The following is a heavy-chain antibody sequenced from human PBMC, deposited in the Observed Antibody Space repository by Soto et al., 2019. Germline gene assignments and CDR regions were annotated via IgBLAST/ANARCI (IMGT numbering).Heavy chain of an antibody. Sequence: GASVKVSCKASGYTFYSHSISWVRQAPGQGLEWMGRINGDYGNTQYAQKLRGRVTMTTDTSTTTVYMELTNLRSDDTDVYYCARCIQGDYYYGMDVWGQGTTVTVSS. D-gene: IGHD5-18*01. CDR2: INGDYGNT. V-gene: IGHV1-18*01. CDR1: GYTFYSHS. CDR3: ARCIQGDYYYGMDV. J-gene: IGHJ6*02.